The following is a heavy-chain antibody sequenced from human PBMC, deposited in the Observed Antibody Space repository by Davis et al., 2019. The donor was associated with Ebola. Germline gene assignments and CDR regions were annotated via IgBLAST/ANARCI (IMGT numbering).Heavy chain of an antibody. Sequence: GESLKISCAASGFTFSSYWMHWVRQAPGKGLVWVSRINSDGSSTSYADSVKGRFTISRDNAKNTLYLQMNSLRAEDTAVYYCARYVAAADYWGQGTLVTVSS. CDR2: INSDGSST. CDR1: GFTFSSYW. J-gene: IGHJ4*02. D-gene: IGHD6-13*01. CDR3: ARYVAAADY. V-gene: IGHV3-74*01.